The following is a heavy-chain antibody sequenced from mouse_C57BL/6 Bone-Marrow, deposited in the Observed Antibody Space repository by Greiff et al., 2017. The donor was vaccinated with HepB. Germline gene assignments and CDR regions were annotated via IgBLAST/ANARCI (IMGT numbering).Heavy chain of an antibody. D-gene: IGHD1-1*01. CDR3: ARERGVERDFDY. V-gene: IGHV1-19*01. CDR1: GYTFTDYY. CDR2: INPYNGGT. J-gene: IGHJ2*01. Sequence: EVQLQQSGPVLVKPGASVKMSCKASGYTFTDYYMNWVKQSHGKSLEWIGVINPYNGGTSYNQKFKGKATLTVDKSSSTAYMELNSLTSEDSAVYYCARERGVERDFDYWGRGTTLTVSS.